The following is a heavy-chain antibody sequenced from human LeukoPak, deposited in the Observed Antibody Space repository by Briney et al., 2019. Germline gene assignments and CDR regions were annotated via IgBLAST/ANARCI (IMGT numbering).Heavy chain of an antibody. J-gene: IGHJ3*02. CDR2: ISTYNGNT. D-gene: IGHD3-10*01. V-gene: IGHV1-18*01. CDR1: GYTFTSYD. CDR3: ARDYVLLWFGETHDAFDI. Sequence: ASVKVSCKASGYTFTSYDINWVRQATGQGLEWMGWISTYNGNTNYAQKLQGRVTMTTDTSTSTAYMELRSLRSDDTAVYYCARDYVLLWFGETHDAFDIWGQGTMVTVSS.